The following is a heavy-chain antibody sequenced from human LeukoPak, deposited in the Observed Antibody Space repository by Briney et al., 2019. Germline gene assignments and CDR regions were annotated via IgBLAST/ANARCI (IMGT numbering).Heavy chain of an antibody. V-gene: IGHV4-59*01. Sequence: PSETLSLTCTVSGGSISSYYWSWLRQPPGKGLEWIGHIYYSGSTNYNPSLKSRVTISVDTSKNQFSLKLSSVTAADTAVYYCARGQFYYDSTGYYYWGQGTLVTVSS. CDR3: ARGQFYYDSTGYYY. J-gene: IGHJ4*02. CDR2: IYYSGST. D-gene: IGHD3-22*01. CDR1: GGSISSYY.